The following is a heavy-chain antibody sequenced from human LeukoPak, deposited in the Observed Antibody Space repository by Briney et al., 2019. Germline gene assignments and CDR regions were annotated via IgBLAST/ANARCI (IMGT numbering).Heavy chain of an antibody. J-gene: IGHJ6*03. D-gene: IGHD3-16*01. CDR3: AKGLRTGVGPYMGYHYYMDV. V-gene: IGHV3-23*01. CDR2: INGSGGST. Sequence: GGSLSLSCAASGFTFSSYAMSWVRPAPGQGLEWVSAINGSGGSTYYADSVKGRFTISRDNSYNTVSLQMNSLRDEDTGVYYCAKGLRTGVGPYMGYHYYMDVWGKGATVTVSS. CDR1: GFTFSSYA.